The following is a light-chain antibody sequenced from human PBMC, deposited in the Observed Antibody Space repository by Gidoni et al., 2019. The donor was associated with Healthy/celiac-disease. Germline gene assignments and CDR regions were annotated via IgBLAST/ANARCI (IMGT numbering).Light chain of an antibody. Sequence: PSSLSASVGDRVTITCRASQGISNYLAWYQQKPGKVPKLLIYAASTLQSGVPSRFSGSGSGTDFTLTISSLQPEDVATYYCQKYNSAPITFXPXTKVEIK. CDR3: QKYNSAPIT. CDR2: AAS. CDR1: QGISNY. J-gene: IGKJ3*01. V-gene: IGKV1-27*01.